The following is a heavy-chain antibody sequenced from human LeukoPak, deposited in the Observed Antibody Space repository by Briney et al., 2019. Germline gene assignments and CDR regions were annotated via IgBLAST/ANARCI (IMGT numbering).Heavy chain of an antibody. J-gene: IGHJ4*02. V-gene: IGHV1-2*02. CDR1: GYTFTGYY. D-gene: IGHD3-10*01. Sequence: GASVKVSCKASGYTFTGYYMHWVRQAPGQGLEWMGWINPDSGDTNYAQKFQGRVTLTRDTSISTAYMELSRLSSDDTALYYCASGDRSFDSWGQGTLVTVSS. CDR3: ASGDRSFDS. CDR2: INPDSGDT.